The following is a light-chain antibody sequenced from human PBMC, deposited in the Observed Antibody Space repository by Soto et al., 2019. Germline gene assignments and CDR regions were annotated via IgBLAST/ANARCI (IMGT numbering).Light chain of an antibody. CDR2: DAS. CDR1: QRISNSY. J-gene: IGKJ5*01. CDR3: HQRQYWPPIT. Sequence: EIVLTQSPGTLSLSPGERVTLSCRASQRISNSYLAWYQQKPGQAPRLLISDASNRATGIPARFSGSGSGTDFTLTISSLEPEDFAVYYCHQRQYWPPITFGQGTRLEIK. V-gene: IGKV3-11*01.